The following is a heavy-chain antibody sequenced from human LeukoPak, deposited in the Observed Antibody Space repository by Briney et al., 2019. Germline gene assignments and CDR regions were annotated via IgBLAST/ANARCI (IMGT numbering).Heavy chain of an antibody. V-gene: IGHV4-61*03. CDR2: IYYSGST. J-gene: IGHJ4*02. D-gene: IGHD3-10*01. CDR3: ARADTYYYGSGPTFDY. CDR1: SASVSSGSYY. Sequence: SETLSLTCNVSSASVSSGSYYWSWIRQPPGKELEWIGYIYYSGSTSYNPSLKSRVTISVDTSKNHFSLKLTSVTAADTAVYYCARADTYYYGSGPTFDYWGQGTLVTVSS.